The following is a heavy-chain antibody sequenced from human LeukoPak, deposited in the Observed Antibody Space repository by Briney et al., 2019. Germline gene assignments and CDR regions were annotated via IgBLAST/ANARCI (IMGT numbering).Heavy chain of an antibody. Sequence: GGSLGLSCAASGFTFSSYAMHWVRQAPGKGLEYVSAISSNGGSTYYANSVKGRFTISRDNSKNTLYLQMGSLRAEDMAVYYCASFSIAVAGTRGAFDIWGQGTMVTVSS. V-gene: IGHV3-64*01. CDR3: ASFSIAVAGTRGAFDI. CDR2: ISSNGGST. CDR1: GFTFSSYA. D-gene: IGHD6-19*01. J-gene: IGHJ3*02.